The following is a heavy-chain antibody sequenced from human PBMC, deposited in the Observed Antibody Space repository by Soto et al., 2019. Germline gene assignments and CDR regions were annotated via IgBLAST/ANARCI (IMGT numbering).Heavy chain of an antibody. CDR3: ARGDLVVPAAPNYYYYGMDV. Sequence: QVQLQESGPGLVKPSETLSLTCTVSGGSISSYYWSWIRQPPGKGLEWIGDIYYSGSTNYNPSPNSRVSISVYTSRDQFSLKLRSVTPADTAVYFCARGDLVVPAAPNYYYYGMDVWGQGTTVTVSS. V-gene: IGHV4-59*01. CDR2: IYYSGST. D-gene: IGHD2-2*01. J-gene: IGHJ6*02. CDR1: GGSISSYY.